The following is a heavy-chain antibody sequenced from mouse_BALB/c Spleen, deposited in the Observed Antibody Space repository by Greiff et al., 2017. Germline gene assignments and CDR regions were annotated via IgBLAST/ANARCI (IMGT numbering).Heavy chain of an antibody. Sequence: QVQLKESGPGLVQPSQSLSITCTVSGFSLTSYGVHWVRQSPGKGLEWLGVIWSGGSTDYNAAFISRLSISKDNSKSQVFFKMNSLQANDTAIYYCARGNYWYFDVWGAGTTVTVSS. CDR1: GFSLTSYG. CDR2: IWSGGST. D-gene: IGHD2-1*01. CDR3: ARGNYWYFDV. V-gene: IGHV2-2*02. J-gene: IGHJ1*01.